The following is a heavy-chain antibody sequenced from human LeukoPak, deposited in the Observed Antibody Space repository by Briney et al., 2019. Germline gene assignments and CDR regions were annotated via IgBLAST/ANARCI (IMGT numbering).Heavy chain of an antibody. J-gene: IGHJ4*02. D-gene: IGHD2-2*01. CDR1: GYTFTSYA. CDR3: AREALSQLLLDY. CDR2: ISAYNGNT. Sequence: ASVTVSCKASGYTFTSYAISWVRQAPGQGLEWMGWISAYNGNTNYAQKLQGRVTMTTHTSTSTAFMELRSLRSDDTAVYYCAREALSQLLLDYWGQGNLVTVSS. V-gene: IGHV1-18*01.